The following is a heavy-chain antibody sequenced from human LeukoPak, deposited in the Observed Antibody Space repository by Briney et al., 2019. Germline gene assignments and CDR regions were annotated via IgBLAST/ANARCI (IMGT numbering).Heavy chain of an antibody. Sequence: GGSLRLSCAASGFTFSSYEMNWVRQAPGKGLEWVSAISGSGGSTYYADSVKGRFTISRDNSKNTVYLQMNNLRAEDTAVYYCAKDRQCLDYWGQGTLVTVSS. D-gene: IGHD2-2*01. J-gene: IGHJ4*02. V-gene: IGHV3-23*01. CDR3: AKDRQCLDY. CDR1: GFTFSSYE. CDR2: ISGSGGST.